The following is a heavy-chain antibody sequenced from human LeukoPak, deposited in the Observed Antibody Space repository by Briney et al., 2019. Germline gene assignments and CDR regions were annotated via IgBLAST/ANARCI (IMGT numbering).Heavy chain of an antibody. CDR1: NYSISSGYY. CDR3: ARHRPVVASYFVY. J-gene: IGHJ4*02. CDR2: VSYSGTT. Sequence: SETLSLTCTVSNYSISSGYYWGWIRQPPGKGLGWIGSVSYSGTTFFNPSLKSRVTIFVDTSKNQFSLRLTSVTAADTAVYYCARHRPVVASYFVYWDQGTLVTVSS. V-gene: IGHV4-38-2*02. D-gene: IGHD2-21*01.